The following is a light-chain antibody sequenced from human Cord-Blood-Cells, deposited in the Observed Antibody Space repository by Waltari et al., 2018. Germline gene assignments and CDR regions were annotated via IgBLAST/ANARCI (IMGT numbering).Light chain of an antibody. V-gene: IGKV3D-15*01. CDR1: QSVSSN. CDR3: QQYNNWPRT. Sequence: EIVMTQSPATLSVSPGDRATLSCRASQSVSSNLAWYQQKPGQAPRLLIYGASIRATGIPARFSGSGSGTEFTLTISSLQSEDFAVDYCQQYNNWPRTFGQGTKVEIK. J-gene: IGKJ1*01. CDR2: GAS.